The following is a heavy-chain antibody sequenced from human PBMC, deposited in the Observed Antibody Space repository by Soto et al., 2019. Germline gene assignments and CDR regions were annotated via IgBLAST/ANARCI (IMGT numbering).Heavy chain of an antibody. CDR3: ARERDYYGSGSYYIGYDP. V-gene: IGHV4-31*03. Sequence: SETLSLTCTVSGGSISSGGYSWSWIRQHPXKGLEWIGYIYYSGSTYYNPSLKSRVTISVDTSKNQFSLKLSSVTAADTAVYYCARERDYYGSGSYYIGYDPWGQGTLVTVSS. CDR1: GGSISSGGYS. CDR2: IYYSGST. J-gene: IGHJ5*02. D-gene: IGHD3-10*01.